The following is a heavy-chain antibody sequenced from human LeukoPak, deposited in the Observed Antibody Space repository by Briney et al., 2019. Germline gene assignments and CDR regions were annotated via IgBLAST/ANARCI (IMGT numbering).Heavy chain of an antibody. V-gene: IGHV3-20*04. D-gene: IGHD2-15*01. Sequence: PGGSLRLSCAASGFTFDDFGMNWVRQAPGKGLEWVAGINWGGGSTAYADSVKGRFTISRDNAKNSLYLQMNSLRAEDTAVYYCAREGLRGNWFDPWGQGTLVTVSS. CDR1: GFTFDDFG. CDR3: AREGLRGNWFDP. CDR2: INWGGGST. J-gene: IGHJ5*02.